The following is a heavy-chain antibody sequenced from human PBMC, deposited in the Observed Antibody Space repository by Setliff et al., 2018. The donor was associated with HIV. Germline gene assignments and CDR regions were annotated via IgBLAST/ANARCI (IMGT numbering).Heavy chain of an antibody. V-gene: IGHV3-23*01. D-gene: IGHD4-17*01. CDR3: AKPDYGDYTGDYGLYYFDY. J-gene: IGHJ4*02. CDR2: ISSTGAHI. Sequence: PGGSLRLSCAASEFTFSSYSMNWVRQAPGKGLQWVASISSTGAHIFYADSVKGRFTISRDNSKNTLYLQMNSLRAEDTAVYYCAKPDYGDYTGDYGLYYFDYWGQGTLVTVSS. CDR1: EFTFSSYS.